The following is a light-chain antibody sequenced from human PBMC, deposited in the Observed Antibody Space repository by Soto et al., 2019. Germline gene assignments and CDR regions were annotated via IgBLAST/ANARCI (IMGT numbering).Light chain of an antibody. CDR1: SSNIGNYY. V-gene: IGLV1-51*02. CDR2: END. J-gene: IGLJ1*01. Sequence: QSVLTQPPSVSAAPGQKVTMSCSAGSSNIGNYYVSWHQQLPGTAPKLLIYENDKRPSGTPDRFSGSKSGTSATLGITGLQTGDEADYYCGTWDSSLSIFVFGTGTRSPS. CDR3: GTWDSSLSIFV.